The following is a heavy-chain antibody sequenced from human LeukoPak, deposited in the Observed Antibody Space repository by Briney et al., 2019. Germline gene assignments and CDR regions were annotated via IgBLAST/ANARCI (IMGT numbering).Heavy chain of an antibody. V-gene: IGHV3-23*01. CDR2: ISGSGGST. CDR3: AKASDYDILTGYYIGFDY. CDR1: GFTFSSYA. Sequence: GGSLRLSCAASGFTFSSYAMSWVRQAPGKGLEWVSAISGSGGSTYYADSVKGRFTISRDNSKNTLYLQMNSLRAEDTAVYYWAKASDYDILTGYYIGFDYWGQGTLVTVSS. J-gene: IGHJ4*02. D-gene: IGHD3-9*01.